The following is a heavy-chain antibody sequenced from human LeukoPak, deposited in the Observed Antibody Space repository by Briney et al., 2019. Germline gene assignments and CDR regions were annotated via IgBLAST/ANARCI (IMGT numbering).Heavy chain of an antibody. CDR1: GGSISSSSYY. D-gene: IGHD3-10*01. CDR2: IYYSGST. J-gene: IGHJ4*02. Sequence: SETLSLTCTVSGGSISSSSYYWGWIRQPPGKGLEWIGSIYYSGSTYYNPSLKSRVTISVDTSKNQFSLKLSSVTAADTAVYYCASRYREGFGELFPFDYWGQGTLVTVSS. CDR3: ASRYREGFGELFPFDY. V-gene: IGHV4-39*07.